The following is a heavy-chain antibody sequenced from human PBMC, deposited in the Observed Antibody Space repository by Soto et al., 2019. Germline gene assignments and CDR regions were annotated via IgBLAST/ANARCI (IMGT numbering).Heavy chain of an antibody. Sequence: QVQLVQSGAEVKKPGASVKVSCKASGYTFTSYGISWVRQAPGQGLEWMGWISAYNGNTNYAQKLPGRVNMTNDTPTSTAYVELRSLRSDDTAVYYCAREPNYFDYWGQGTLVTVSS. CDR1: GYTFTSYG. J-gene: IGHJ4*02. CDR3: AREPNYFDY. V-gene: IGHV1-18*01. CDR2: ISAYNGNT.